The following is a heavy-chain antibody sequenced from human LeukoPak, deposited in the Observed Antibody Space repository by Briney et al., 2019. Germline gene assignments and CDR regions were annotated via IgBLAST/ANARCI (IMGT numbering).Heavy chain of an antibody. Sequence: SVKVSCKASGGTFSSYAISWVRQAPGQGLEWMGRIIPILGIANYAQKFQGRVTITADKSTSTAYMELSSLRSEDTAVHYCARAHCGGDCYLFDYWGQGTLVTVSS. J-gene: IGHJ4*02. D-gene: IGHD2-21*02. V-gene: IGHV1-69*04. CDR2: IIPILGIA. CDR1: GGTFSSYA. CDR3: ARAHCGGDCYLFDY.